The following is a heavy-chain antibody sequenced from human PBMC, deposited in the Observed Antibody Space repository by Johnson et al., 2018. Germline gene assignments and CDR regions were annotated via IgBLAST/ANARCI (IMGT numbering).Heavy chain of an antibody. Sequence: VQLVQSGGGLVQPGGSLRLSCAASGGVRQAPGTGLEWVARLNQNGIEKFYGDSVTGRFTVSRDNAKNSLYLQMNSLSAEDTAVYYCVTHPWRAFGIWGQGTMVTV. CDR2: LNQNGIEK. V-gene: IGHV3-7*01. CDR3: VTHPWRAFGI. D-gene: IGHD3-3*01. J-gene: IGHJ3*02. CDR1: G.